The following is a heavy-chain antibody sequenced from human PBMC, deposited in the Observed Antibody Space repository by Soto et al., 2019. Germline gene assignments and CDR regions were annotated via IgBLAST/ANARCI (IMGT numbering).Heavy chain of an antibody. V-gene: IGHV1-18*01. CDR2: ISAYNGNT. Sequence: GASVKVSCKASGYTFTSYGISWVRQAPGQGLEWMGWISAYNGNTNYAQKLQGRVTMTTDTSTSTAYMELRSLRSDDTAVYYCARDTETASMNFYYYYMDVWGKGTTVTV. J-gene: IGHJ6*03. CDR1: GYTFTSYG. CDR3: ARDTETASMNFYYYYMDV.